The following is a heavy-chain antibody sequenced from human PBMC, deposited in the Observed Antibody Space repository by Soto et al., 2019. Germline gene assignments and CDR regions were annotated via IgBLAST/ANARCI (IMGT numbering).Heavy chain of an antibody. D-gene: IGHD3-16*02. Sequence: GGSLRLSCAASGFTVSSNYMSWVRQAPGKGLEWVSVIYSGGSTYYADSVKGRFTISRDNSKNTLYLQMNSLRAEDTAVYYCARDSVITFGGVIAPSFDYWGQGTLVTVSS. J-gene: IGHJ4*02. CDR2: IYSGGST. V-gene: IGHV3-66*01. CDR1: GFTVSSNY. CDR3: ARDSVITFGGVIAPSFDY.